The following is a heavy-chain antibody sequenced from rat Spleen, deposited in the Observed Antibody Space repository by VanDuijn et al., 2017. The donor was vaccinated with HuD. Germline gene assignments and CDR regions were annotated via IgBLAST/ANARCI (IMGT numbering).Heavy chain of an antibody. CDR3: AKDTSDYFDY. V-gene: IGHV5S13*01. CDR2: ISTGGGNT. CDR1: GFTYSNYV. Sequence: EVQLVESGGGLVQPGRSLKLSCAASGFTYSNYVMAWVRQAPTKGLEWVASISTGGGNTYYRDSVKGRFTISRDNAKNTLYLQMDSLRSEDTATYYCAKDTSDYFDYWGQGVMVTVSS. J-gene: IGHJ2*01.